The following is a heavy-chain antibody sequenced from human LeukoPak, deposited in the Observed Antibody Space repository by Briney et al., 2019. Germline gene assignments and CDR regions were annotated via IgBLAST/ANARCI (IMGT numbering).Heavy chain of an antibody. J-gene: IGHJ6*03. Sequence: GGSLRLSCAASGFTFSSYAMSWVRQAPGKGLEWVSAISGSGGSTYYADSVKGRLTISRDNSKNTLYLQMNSLRAEDTAVYYCAKDPRIQLWFPYYYYMDVWGKGTTVTVSS. CDR1: GFTFSSYA. D-gene: IGHD5-18*01. CDR3: AKDPRIQLWFPYYYYMDV. CDR2: ISGSGGST. V-gene: IGHV3-23*01.